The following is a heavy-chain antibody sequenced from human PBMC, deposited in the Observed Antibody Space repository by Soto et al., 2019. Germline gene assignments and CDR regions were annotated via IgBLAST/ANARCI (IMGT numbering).Heavy chain of an antibody. D-gene: IGHD2-21*02. CDR2: ISYDGSTE. V-gene: IGHV3-30-3*01. J-gene: IGHJ4*02. CDR1: GFTFSPYT. CDR3: ARGGGFCGDGCYKGGIDY. Sequence: QVQLVESGGGVVQPGRSLRLSCAASGFTFSPYTMHWVRQAPGKGLEWVAVISYDGSTEYNADSVKGRFTISRDNPKNSVYPQMNSMKPDGAAIYYGARGGGFCGDGCYKGGIDYWGQGTLVTVSS.